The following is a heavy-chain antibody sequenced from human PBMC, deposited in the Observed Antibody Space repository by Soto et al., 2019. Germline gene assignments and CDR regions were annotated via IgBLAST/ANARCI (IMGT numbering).Heavy chain of an antibody. CDR3: ARQEGTDWFDP. D-gene: IGHD1-1*01. CDR2: IYYSGST. Sequence: SETLSLTCTVSGGSISSYYWGRIRQPPGKGLEWIGSIYYSGSTYYNPSLKSRVTISVDTSKNQFSLKLSSVTAADTAVYYCARQEGTDWFDPWGQGTLVTVSS. CDR1: GGSISSYY. V-gene: IGHV4-39*01. J-gene: IGHJ5*02.